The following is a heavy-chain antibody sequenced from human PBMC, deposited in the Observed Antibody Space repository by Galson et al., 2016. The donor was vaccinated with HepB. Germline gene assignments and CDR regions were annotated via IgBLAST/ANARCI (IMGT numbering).Heavy chain of an antibody. V-gene: IGHV2-5*02. CDR2: IYWDDDN. CDR3: AYRPGLGCQAFDY. Sequence: PALVKPTQTLTLTCTFSGFSLTSRGVAVGWIRQPPGKALEWPALIYWDDDNRYSPSLKSRLTITKDTPKNQVVLTMSNMDPVDTATYYCAYRPGLGCQAFDYWGQGTLVTVSA. J-gene: IGHJ4*02. CDR1: GFSLTSRGVA. D-gene: IGHD3-16*01.